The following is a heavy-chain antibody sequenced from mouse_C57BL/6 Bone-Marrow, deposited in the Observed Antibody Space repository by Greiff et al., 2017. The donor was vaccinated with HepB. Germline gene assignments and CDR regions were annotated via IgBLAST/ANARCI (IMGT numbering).Heavy chain of an antibody. CDR3: ARQGAPRRYFDV. D-gene: IGHD3-1*01. Sequence: EVKLVESGGGLVQPGGSLKLSCAASGFTFSDYYMYWVRQTPEKRLEWVAYISNGGGSTYYPDTVKGRFTISRENAKNTLDLQMSRLKSEDTAMYYCARQGAPRRYFDVWGTGTTVTVSS. CDR1: GFTFSDYY. J-gene: IGHJ1*03. V-gene: IGHV5-12*01. CDR2: ISNGGGST.